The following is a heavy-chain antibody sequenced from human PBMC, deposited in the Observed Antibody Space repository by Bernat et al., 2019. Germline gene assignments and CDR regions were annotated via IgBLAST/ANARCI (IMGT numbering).Heavy chain of an antibody. Sequence: EVELLESGGGLVHPGGSLRLSCAASGFTFSSYAMNWVRQAPGKGLEWVSAITTSGGITYYADSVKGRFTISRDNSKNSLYLQMNSLRAEDTAVYYCAKGNEGYYYDYWGRGTLVTVSS. V-gene: IGHV3-23*01. CDR1: GFTFSSYA. D-gene: IGHD1-1*01. J-gene: IGHJ4*02. CDR3: AKGNEGYYYDY. CDR2: ITTSGGIT.